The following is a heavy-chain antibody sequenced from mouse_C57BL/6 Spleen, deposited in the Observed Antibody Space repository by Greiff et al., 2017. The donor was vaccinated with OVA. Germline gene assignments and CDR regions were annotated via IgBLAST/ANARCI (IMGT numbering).Heavy chain of an antibody. CDR2: ISDGGSYT. CDR1: GFTFSSYA. V-gene: IGHV5-4*01. Sequence: EVHLVESGGGLVKPGGSLKLSCAASGFTFSSYAMSWVRQTPEKRLEWVATISDGGSYTYYPDNVKGRFTISRDNAKNNLYLQMSHLKSEDTAMYYCAREITTVVAEYYYAMDYWGQGTSVTVSS. D-gene: IGHD1-1*01. J-gene: IGHJ4*01. CDR3: AREITTVVAEYYYAMDY.